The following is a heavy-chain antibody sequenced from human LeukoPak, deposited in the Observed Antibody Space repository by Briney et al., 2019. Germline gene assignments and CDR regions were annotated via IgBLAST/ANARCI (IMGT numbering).Heavy chain of an antibody. Sequence: GGSLRLSCAASGFTFSSYSMNWVRQAPGKGLEWVSSISSSSSYIYYADSVKSRFTISRDNAKNSLYLQMNSLRAEDTAVYYCARGGWEPYFDYWGQGTLVTVSS. CDR2: ISSSSSYI. V-gene: IGHV3-21*04. J-gene: IGHJ4*02. CDR3: ARGGWEPYFDY. CDR1: GFTFSSYS. D-gene: IGHD1-26*01.